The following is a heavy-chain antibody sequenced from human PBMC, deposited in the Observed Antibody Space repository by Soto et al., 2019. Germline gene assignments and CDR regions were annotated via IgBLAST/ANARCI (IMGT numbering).Heavy chain of an antibody. CDR3: ARGAGIGDY. CDR1: GFTFSTYW. Sequence: GGSLRLSCAASGFTFSTYWMSWVRQAPGKGLEWLANIKEDGSEKYYVDSVKGRFTISRDNAKNSLYLQVNGLRAEDTAVYYCARGAGIGDYWRQRTLVTVSS. J-gene: IGHJ4*02. D-gene: IGHD3-16*01. V-gene: IGHV3-7*04. CDR2: IKEDGSEK.